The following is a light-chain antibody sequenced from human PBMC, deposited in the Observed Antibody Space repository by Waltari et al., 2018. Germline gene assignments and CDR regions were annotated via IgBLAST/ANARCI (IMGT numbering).Light chain of an antibody. J-gene: IGLJ2*01. CDR3: ATWDDSLSGVV. Sequence: QSVLTQPPSASGTPGQRVTISCSGSSSNIGGNYVYWYQQLPGTAPKLLIYRNYRRRAGVPDRFSGSRSGTSASLSISGLRSEDEADYFCATWDDSLSGVVFGGGTKVTVL. CDR2: RNY. CDR1: SSNIGGNY. V-gene: IGLV1-47*01.